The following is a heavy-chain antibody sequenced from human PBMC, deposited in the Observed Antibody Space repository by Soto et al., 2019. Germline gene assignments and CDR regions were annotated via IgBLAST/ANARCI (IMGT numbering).Heavy chain of an antibody. V-gene: IGHV4-59*01. CDR1: GVSISSYY. D-gene: IGHD6-19*01. J-gene: IGHJ4*02. CDR3: AAGYTTDWYYFDY. CDR2: IYYSGST. Sequence: QVQLQESGPGLVKPSETLSLTCSVSGVSISSYYWSWIRQPPGKGLEWIGYIYYSGSTNYNPSLKSRVTMSVDTSKSQFSLKLSSVTAADTAVYYCAAGYTTDWYYFDYWGQGTLVTVSS.